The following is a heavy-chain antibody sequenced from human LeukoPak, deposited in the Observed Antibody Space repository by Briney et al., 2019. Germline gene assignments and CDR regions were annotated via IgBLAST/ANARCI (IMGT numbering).Heavy chain of an antibody. CDR3: ARDLTLTGTLDY. D-gene: IGHD1-7*01. J-gene: IGHJ4*02. CDR1: GYTFTGYY. V-gene: IGHV1-2*02. Sequence: ASVKVSCKASGYTFTGYYMHWVRQAPGQGLEWMGWINPNSGSTNYAQKFQGRVTMTRDTSISTAYMELSRLRSDDTAVYYCARDLTLTGTLDYWGQGTLVTVSS. CDR2: INPNSGST.